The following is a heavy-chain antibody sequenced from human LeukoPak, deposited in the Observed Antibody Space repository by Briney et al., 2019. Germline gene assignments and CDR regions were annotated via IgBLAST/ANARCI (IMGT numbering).Heavy chain of an antibody. CDR3: ARVRDCSGGSCYRSYYYYMDV. Sequence: GGSLRLSCAASGFTFDDYGMSWVRQAPGKGLEWVSGINWNGGSTGYADSVKGRFTISRDNAKNSLYLQMNSLRAEDTALYYCARVRDCSGGSCYRSYYYYMDVWGKGTTVTISS. CDR1: GFTFDDYG. J-gene: IGHJ6*03. D-gene: IGHD2-15*01. V-gene: IGHV3-20*04. CDR2: INWNGGST.